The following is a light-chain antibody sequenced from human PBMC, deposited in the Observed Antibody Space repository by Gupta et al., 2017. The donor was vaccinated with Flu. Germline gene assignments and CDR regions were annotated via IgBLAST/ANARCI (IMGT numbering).Light chain of an antibody. CDR1: SNDVGHYNL. J-gene: IGLJ3*02. V-gene: IGLV2-23*01. CDR2: EST. Sequence: QSVLIQPDSVSGFSGQSMTIFSSWTSNDVGHYNLVSFFQQFPGEVPRLIIYESTERPSGISSRFSGSKSGTMASLTVSGLQAEDEADYYCCSYTVSGIWVFGGGTKLTV. CDR3: CSYTVSGIWV.